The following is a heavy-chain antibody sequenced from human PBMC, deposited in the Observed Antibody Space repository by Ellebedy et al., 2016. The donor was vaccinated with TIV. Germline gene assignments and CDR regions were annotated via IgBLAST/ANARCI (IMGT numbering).Heavy chain of an antibody. J-gene: IGHJ6*02. CDR3: ARRDGVMGSGGYYYYGMDV. V-gene: IGHV4-39*01. Sequence: MPGGSLRLSCNVSGGSISSTYYWGWIRQSPGQGLEWIGTIYSSGRTYYNPSLKSRVTISIDTSKNQFSLNLSSVTAADTAVYYCARRDGVMGSGGYYYYGMDVWGQGTTVTVSS. CDR2: IYSSGRT. CDR1: GGSISSTYY. D-gene: IGHD3-16*01.